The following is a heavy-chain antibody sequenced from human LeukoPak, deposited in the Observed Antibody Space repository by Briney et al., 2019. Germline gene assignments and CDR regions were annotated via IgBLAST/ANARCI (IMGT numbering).Heavy chain of an antibody. CDR1: GGSFSGYY. V-gene: IGHV4-34*01. CDR2: INHSGST. J-gene: IGHJ3*02. CDR3: ARGAGSTTSNDAFDI. Sequence: PSETLSLTCAVYGGSFSGYYWSWIRQPPGKGLEWIGEINHSGSTYYNPSLKSRVTISVDTSKNQFSLKLSSVTAADTAVYSCARGAGSTTSNDAFDIWGQGTVVTVSS. D-gene: IGHD1-1*01.